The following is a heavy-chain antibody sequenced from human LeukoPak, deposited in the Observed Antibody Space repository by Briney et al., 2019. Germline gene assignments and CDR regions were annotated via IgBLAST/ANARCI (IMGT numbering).Heavy chain of an antibody. CDR1: GYTLTSYY. V-gene: IGHV1-46*01. D-gene: IGHD2-2*01. CDR3: VQAGSNQLLRN. CDR2: INPSGGST. Sequence: ASVKVSCKASGYTLTSYYLHWVRQAPGQGLEWKAIINPSGGSTSHAQKFQGRVTMTRDTSTSTVYMELSSLRSEDTAVYYCVQAGSNQLLRNWGQGTLVTVSS. J-gene: IGHJ4*02.